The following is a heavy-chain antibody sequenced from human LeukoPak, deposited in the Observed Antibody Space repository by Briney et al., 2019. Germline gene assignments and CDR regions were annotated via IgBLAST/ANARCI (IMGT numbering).Heavy chain of an antibody. D-gene: IGHD5-18*01. CDR3: ATRAVDTAMATFDY. Sequence: PSETLSLTCAVYGGSFSGYYWSWIRQPPGKGLEWIGEINHSGSTNYNPPLKSRVTISVDTSKNQFSLKLSSVTAADTAVYYCATRAVDTAMATFDYWGQGTLVTVSS. CDR1: GGSFSGYY. V-gene: IGHV4-34*01. J-gene: IGHJ4*02. CDR2: INHSGST.